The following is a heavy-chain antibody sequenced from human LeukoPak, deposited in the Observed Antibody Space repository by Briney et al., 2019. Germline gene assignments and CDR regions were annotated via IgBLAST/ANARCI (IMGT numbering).Heavy chain of an antibody. CDR1: GFTFSSYS. CDR3: TTDVYCSSTSCYWY. V-gene: IGHV3-15*01. CDR2: IKSKTDGGTT. Sequence: GGSLRLSCAASGFTFSSYSMNWVRQAPGKGLEWVGRIKSKTDGGTTDYAAPVKGRFTISRDDSKNTLYLQMNSLKTEDTAVYYCTTDVYCSSTSCYWYWGQGTLVTVSS. D-gene: IGHD2-2*01. J-gene: IGHJ4*02.